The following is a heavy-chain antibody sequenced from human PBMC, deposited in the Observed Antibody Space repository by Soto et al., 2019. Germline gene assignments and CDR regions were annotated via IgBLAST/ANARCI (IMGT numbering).Heavy chain of an antibody. D-gene: IGHD3-9*01. Sequence: QVQLVQSGAEVKKPGSSVKVSCKASGGTFSSYAISWVRQAPGQGLEWMGGIIPIFGTANYAQKFQGRVTISADESTSTAYMELSSLRSEDTAVYYCARVALDLNHSHDYDILTGYSYGMDVWGQGTTVTVSS. CDR3: ARVALDLNHSHDYDILTGYSYGMDV. CDR2: IIPIFGTA. J-gene: IGHJ6*02. CDR1: GGTFSSYA. V-gene: IGHV1-69*01.